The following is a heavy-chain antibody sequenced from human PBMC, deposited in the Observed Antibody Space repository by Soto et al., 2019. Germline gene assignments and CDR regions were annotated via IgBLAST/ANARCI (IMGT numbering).Heavy chain of an antibody. V-gene: IGHV1-69*01. CDR3: ARSLAMVRGVINWFDP. J-gene: IGHJ5*02. CDR1: GGTFSSYA. Sequence: QVQLVQSGAEVKKPGSSVKVSCKASGGTFSSYAISWVRQAPGQGLEWMGGIIPIFGTANYAQKFQGRVTITADESTSTAYMELSSLRSEYTAVYYCARSLAMVRGVINWFDPWGQGTLVTVSS. CDR2: IIPIFGTA. D-gene: IGHD3-10*01.